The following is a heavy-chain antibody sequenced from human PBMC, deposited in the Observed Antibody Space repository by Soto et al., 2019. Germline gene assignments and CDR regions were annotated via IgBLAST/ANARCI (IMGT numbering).Heavy chain of an antibody. CDR3: ANSEYSRYKNIDV. J-gene: IGHJ6*02. V-gene: IGHV3-30*18. CDR1: VFTFRGYG. Sequence: HPGGALRLSCAASVFTFRGYGMHWVRQAPGRGLEWVALISYDGSIKYYADSVRGRFTISRDNSKNTLYLQMNSLRAEDTAVYYCANSEYSRYKNIDVWGQGTTVTVSS. CDR2: ISYDGSIK. D-gene: IGHD5-18*01.